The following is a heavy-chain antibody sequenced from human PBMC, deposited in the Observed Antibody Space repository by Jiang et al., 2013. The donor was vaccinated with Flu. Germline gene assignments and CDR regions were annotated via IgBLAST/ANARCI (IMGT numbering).Heavy chain of an antibody. J-gene: IGHJ4*02. Sequence: GSGLVKPSETLSLTCTVSGGSVNTNDYYWSWIRQSPGKRLEWIGFVFYSGSTNYNPSLQSRVTISLDTSKNQFSLNLRSVTAADTALYYCTGNIYWGQGTLVTVSS. D-gene: IGHD1/OR15-1a*01. V-gene: IGHV4-61*08. CDR1: GGSVNTNDYY. CDR2: VFYSGST. CDR3: TGNIY.